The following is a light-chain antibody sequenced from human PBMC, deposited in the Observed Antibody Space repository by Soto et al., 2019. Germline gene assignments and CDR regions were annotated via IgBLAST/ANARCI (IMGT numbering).Light chain of an antibody. CDR3: QQRSNWPPWT. J-gene: IGKJ1*01. V-gene: IGKV3-11*01. Sequence: EIVLTQFPATLSLSPGGRATLSCRASQSVSSYLAWYQQKPGQAPRFLIYDASNRATGIPARFSGSGSGTDFTLTISSLEPEDFAVYYCQQRSNWPPWTFGQGTKVDIK. CDR1: QSVSSY. CDR2: DAS.